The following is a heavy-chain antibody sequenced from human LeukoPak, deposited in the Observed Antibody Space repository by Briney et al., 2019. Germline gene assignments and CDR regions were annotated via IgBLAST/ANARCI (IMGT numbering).Heavy chain of an antibody. V-gene: IGHV1-69*01. J-gene: IGHJ6*04. D-gene: IGHD2-15*01. CDR3: ARGYCSGGSCYSTDYYYYYGMDV. CDR1: GGTFSSYA. CDR2: IIPIFGTA. Sequence: ASVKVSCKASGGTFSSYAISWVRQAPGQGLEWMGGIIPIFGTANYAQKFQGRVTITADESTSTAYMELSSLRSEDTAMYYCARGYCSGGSCYSTDYYYYYGMDVWGKGTTVTVSS.